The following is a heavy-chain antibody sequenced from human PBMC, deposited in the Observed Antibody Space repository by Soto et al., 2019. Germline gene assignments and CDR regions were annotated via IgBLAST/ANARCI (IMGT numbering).Heavy chain of an antibody. CDR2: IYWADDK. V-gene: IGHV2-5*02. CDR3: ARRRGYCGGGSCYSIWFGP. J-gene: IGHJ5*02. CDR1: GFSLSTSGVG. Sequence: QITLKESGPTLVKPTQTLTLTCTFSGFSLSTSGVGVGWIRQPPGKALEWLALIYWADDKRHSPSLKGRLTIPKDTXXNXVAXTMANMDPVDTATYYCARRRGYCGGGSCYSIWFGPWGQGTRVTVSS. D-gene: IGHD2-15*01.